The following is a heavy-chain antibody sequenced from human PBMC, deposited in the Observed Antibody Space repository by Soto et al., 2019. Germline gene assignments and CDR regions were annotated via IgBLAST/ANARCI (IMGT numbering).Heavy chain of an antibody. J-gene: IGHJ5*02. Sequence: EASVKVSCKASRHLFSVYVVTWVRQAPGQGLEWMGWINARNGETHYAQNFQDRVTMTTDTDTKTPYMDRRSLRSDDTAFYYCARLIIGCFTDWFQRRCQGTLVTV. CDR2: INARNGET. CDR3: ARLIIGCFTDWFQR. V-gene: IGHV1-18*04. D-gene: IGHD2-21*01. CDR1: RHLFSVYV.